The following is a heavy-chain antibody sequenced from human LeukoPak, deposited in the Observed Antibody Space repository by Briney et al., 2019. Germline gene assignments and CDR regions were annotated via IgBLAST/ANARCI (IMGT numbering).Heavy chain of an antibody. CDR1: GYTFTSYD. J-gene: IGHJ4*02. D-gene: IGHD6-19*01. V-gene: IGHV1-8*02. Sequence: ASVKVSCKASGYTFTSYDINWVRQATGQGLEWMGWMNPNSGNTGYAQKFQGRVTMTRDMSTSTVYMELSSLRSEDTAVYYCARDGQWLGGDYWGQGTLVTVSS. CDR3: ARDGQWLGGDY. CDR2: MNPNSGNT.